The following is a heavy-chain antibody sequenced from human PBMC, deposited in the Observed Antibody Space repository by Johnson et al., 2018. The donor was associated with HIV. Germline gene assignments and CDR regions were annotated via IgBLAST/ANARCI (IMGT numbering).Heavy chain of an antibody. CDR2: ISFDGSEE. V-gene: IGHV3-30*03. CDR1: GLNFSDYG. CDR3: VRGRIAMRGVDLRGGAFDI. Sequence: QVQLVESGGGVVQPGGSVRLSCAVSGLNFSDYGMHWVRQAPGKGLEWVAVISFDGSEEYYVDSVKGRFTISRDNSNNTLYLQMNSLRTEDTAVSFCVRGRIAMRGVDLRGGAFDIWGQGTMVTVSS. J-gene: IGHJ3*02. D-gene: IGHD3-22*01.